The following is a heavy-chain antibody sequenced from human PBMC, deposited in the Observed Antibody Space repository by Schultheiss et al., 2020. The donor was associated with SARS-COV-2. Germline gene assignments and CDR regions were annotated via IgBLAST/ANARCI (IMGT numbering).Heavy chain of an antibody. CDR1: GGSFSGYY. CDR3: AAISNYYYYYLDI. CDR2: INHSGST. V-gene: IGHV4-34*01. Sequence: SETLSLTCAVYGGSFSGYYWSWIRQPPGKGLEWIGEINHSGSTNYNPSLKSRVTISVDKSKNQFSLRLSSVTAADTAVYYCAAISNYYYYYLDIWGKGTTVTVSS. J-gene: IGHJ6*03. D-gene: IGHD3-9*01.